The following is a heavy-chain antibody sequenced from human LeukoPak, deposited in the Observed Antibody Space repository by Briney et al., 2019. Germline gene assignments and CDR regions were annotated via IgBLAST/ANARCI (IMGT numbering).Heavy chain of an antibody. D-gene: IGHD3-16*01. V-gene: IGHV4-39*07. Sequence: SETLSLTCTVSGGSISSSSYYWGWIRQPPGRGREWIGRIYYSGSTYYNPSLKSRVTISVDTPKNQFSLKLSSVTAADTAVYYCARETSQKGAHYMDVWGKGTTVTISS. J-gene: IGHJ6*03. CDR2: IYYSGST. CDR1: GGSISSSSYY. CDR3: ARETSQKGAHYMDV.